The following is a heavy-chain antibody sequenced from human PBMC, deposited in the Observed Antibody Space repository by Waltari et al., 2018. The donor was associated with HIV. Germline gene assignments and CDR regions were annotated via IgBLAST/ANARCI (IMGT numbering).Heavy chain of an antibody. V-gene: IGHV3-13*01. J-gene: IGHJ4*02. CDR1: GFPFRCYG. D-gene: IGHD3-16*01. CDR2: IGTAGDT. Sequence: EVQLVESGGGLVQPGGYLRLSCAASGFPFRCYGLPWVRQATGKGLEWVSAIGTAGDTYYPGSVKGRFTISRENAKNSLYLQMNSLRAEDTAVYYCARTLAQGWGLDYWGQGTLVTVSS. CDR3: ARTLAQGWGLDY.